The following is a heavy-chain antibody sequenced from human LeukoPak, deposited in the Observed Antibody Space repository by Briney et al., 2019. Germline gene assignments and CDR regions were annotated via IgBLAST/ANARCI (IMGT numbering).Heavy chain of an antibody. Sequence: SETLSLTCTVSGDSISSYYWSWIRQPPGKGLEWIGYIYYSGSTNYNPSLKSRVTISVDTSKNQFSLKLSSVTAADTAVYYCARDGYEDAFDIWGQGTMVTVSS. J-gene: IGHJ3*02. V-gene: IGHV4-59*01. CDR3: ARDGYEDAFDI. D-gene: IGHD5-12*01. CDR2: IYYSGST. CDR1: GDSISSYY.